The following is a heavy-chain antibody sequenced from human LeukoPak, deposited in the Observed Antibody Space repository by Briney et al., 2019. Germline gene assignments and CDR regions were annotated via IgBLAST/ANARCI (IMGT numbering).Heavy chain of an antibody. CDR1: GGSISRGSYY. CDR2: IYYSGST. V-gene: IGHV4-61*01. CDR3: ARAAYSGSYHSDY. D-gene: IGHD1-26*01. Sequence: SETLSLTCTVSGGSISRGSYYWSWIRQPPETGLEWIGYIYYSGSTNYNPSLKSRVTISVDTSKNQFSLKLSSVTAADTAVYYCARAAYSGSYHSDYWGQGTLVTVSS. J-gene: IGHJ4*02.